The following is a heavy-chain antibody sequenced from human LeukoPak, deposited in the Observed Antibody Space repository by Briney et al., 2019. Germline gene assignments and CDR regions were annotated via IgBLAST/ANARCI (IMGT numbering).Heavy chain of an antibody. CDR3: ARDWSDSSSFFDP. CDR1: GGSFSGYY. CDR2: INHSGST. V-gene: IGHV4-34*01. Sequence: SETLSLTCAVYGGSFSGYYWSWIRQPPGKGLEWIGEINHSGSTNYNPSLKSRVTMSLDTSKNQFSLKLSSVTAADTAVYYCARDWSDSSSFFDPWGQGTLVTVSS. D-gene: IGHD6-13*01. J-gene: IGHJ5*02.